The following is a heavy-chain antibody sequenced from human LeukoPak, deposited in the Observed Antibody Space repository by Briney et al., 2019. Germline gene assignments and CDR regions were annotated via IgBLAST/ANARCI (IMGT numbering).Heavy chain of an antibody. D-gene: IGHD3-16*01. V-gene: IGHV4-39*01. CDR3: ARQPGGRSYYYMDV. CDR1: XXSIXXXXYY. CDR2: IYYSGST. J-gene: IGHJ6*03. Sequence: TXTXXXXSIXXXXYYWXXXRXPXXXGXXXIGSIYYSGSTYYNPSLKSRVTISVDTSKNQFSLKLSSVTAADTAVYYCARQPGGRSYYYMDVWGKGTTVTVSS.